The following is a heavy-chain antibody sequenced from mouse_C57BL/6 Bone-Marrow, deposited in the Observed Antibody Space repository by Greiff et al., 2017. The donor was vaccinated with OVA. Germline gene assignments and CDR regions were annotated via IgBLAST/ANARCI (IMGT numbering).Heavy chain of an antibody. CDR3: VRQGGSSPLFAY. V-gene: IGHV10-1*01. D-gene: IGHD1-1*01. CDR1: GFSFNTYA. CDR2: IRSKSNNYAT. J-gene: IGHJ3*01. Sequence: EVKLMESGGGLVQPKGSLKLSCAASGFSFNTYAMNWVRQAPGKGLEWVARIRSKSNNYATYYADSVKDRFTISRDDSESMLYLQMNNLKTEDTAMYYCVRQGGSSPLFAYWGQGTLVTVSA.